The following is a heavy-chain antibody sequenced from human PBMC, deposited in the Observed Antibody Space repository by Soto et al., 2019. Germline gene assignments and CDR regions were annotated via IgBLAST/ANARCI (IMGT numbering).Heavy chain of an antibody. D-gene: IGHD3-3*01. CDR3: AKLTYSDLWSGSHDS. CDR2: ISASGDNT. V-gene: IGHV3-23*01. Sequence: GGSLRLSCAASGFTFSSRAMSWVRQAPGKGLGWVSIISASGDNTYYADSVKGRFTISRDNSKNTLYLQVNSLRAEDTAVYYCAKLTYSDLWSGSHDSWGQGTLVTVSS. CDR1: GFTFSSRA. J-gene: IGHJ4*02.